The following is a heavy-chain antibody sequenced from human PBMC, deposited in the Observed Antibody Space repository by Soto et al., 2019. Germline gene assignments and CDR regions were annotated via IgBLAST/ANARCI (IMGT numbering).Heavy chain of an antibody. CDR3: VKDRVPGAYGHYYGMDV. V-gene: IGHV3-30*18. D-gene: IGHD5-12*01. J-gene: IGHJ6*02. CDR1: GFTFNNSG. CDR2: ISYDGSDK. Sequence: PGGSLRLSFRVSGFTFNNSGMHWVRQAPGKGLEWMAVISYDGSDKYYADFVKGRVIISRDNSKNTLNLEMNSLRAEDTATYYCVKDRVPGAYGHYYGMDVWGQGTTVTVSS.